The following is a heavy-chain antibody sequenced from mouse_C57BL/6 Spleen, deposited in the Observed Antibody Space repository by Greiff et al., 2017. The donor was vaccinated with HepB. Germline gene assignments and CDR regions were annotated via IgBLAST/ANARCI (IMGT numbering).Heavy chain of an antibody. V-gene: IGHV1-64*01. Sequence: QVQLQQPGAELVKPGASVKLSCKASGYTFTSYWMHWVKQRPGQGLEWIGMIHPNSGSTNYNEKFKSKATLTVDKSSSTAYMQLSSLTSEDSAVYYCARPLIYYDYEGYYFDYWGQGTTLTVSS. CDR2: IHPNSGST. J-gene: IGHJ2*01. D-gene: IGHD2-4*01. CDR3: ARPLIYYDYEGYYFDY. CDR1: GYTFTSYW.